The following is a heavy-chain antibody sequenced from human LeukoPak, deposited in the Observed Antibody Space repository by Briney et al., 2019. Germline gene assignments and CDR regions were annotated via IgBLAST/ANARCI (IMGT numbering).Heavy chain of an antibody. J-gene: IGHJ6*02. V-gene: IGHV3-30-3*01. Sequence: PGRSLRLSCAASGFTFSGYAMHWARQAPGKGLEWVAVISYDGSNKYYADSVKGRFTISRDNSKNTLYLQMNSLRAEDTAVYYCARNLKRFLEWYYGMDVWGQGTTVTVSS. CDR1: GFTFSGYA. CDR2: ISYDGSNK. D-gene: IGHD3-3*01. CDR3: ARNLKRFLEWYYGMDV.